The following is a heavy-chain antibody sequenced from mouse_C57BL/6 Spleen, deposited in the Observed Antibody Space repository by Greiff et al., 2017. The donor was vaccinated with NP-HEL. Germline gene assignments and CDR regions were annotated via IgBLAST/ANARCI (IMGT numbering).Heavy chain of an antibody. CDR1: GYTFTDYN. J-gene: IGHJ2*01. Sequence: EVQLQQSGPELVKPGASVKMSCKASGYTFTDYNMHWVKQSHGKSLEWIGYINPNNGGTSYNQKFKGKATLTVNKSSSTVYMELRSLTSEDSAVYYCARCYGSTPSAYWGQGTTLTVSS. CDR3: ARCYGSTPSAY. V-gene: IGHV1-22*01. CDR2: INPNNGGT. D-gene: IGHD1-1*01.